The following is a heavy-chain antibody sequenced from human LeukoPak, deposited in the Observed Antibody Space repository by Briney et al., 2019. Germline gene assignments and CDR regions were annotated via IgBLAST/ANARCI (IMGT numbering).Heavy chain of an antibody. D-gene: IGHD6-19*01. V-gene: IGHV4-59*08. CDR2: IYYSGST. Sequence: PSETLSLTCTVSGGSISSYYWSWTRQPPGKGLEWTGYIYYSGSTNYNPSLKSRVTISVDTSKNQFSLKLSSVTAADTAVYYCASTSSSGWFQNWFDPWGQGTLVTVSS. CDR1: GGSISSYY. CDR3: ASTSSSGWFQNWFDP. J-gene: IGHJ5*02.